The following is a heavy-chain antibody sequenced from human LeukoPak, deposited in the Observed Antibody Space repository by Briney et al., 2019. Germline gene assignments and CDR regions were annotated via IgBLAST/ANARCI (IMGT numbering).Heavy chain of an antibody. J-gene: IGHJ4*02. CDR1: GGTFSSYA. V-gene: IGHV1-69*06. D-gene: IGHD4-17*01. CDR3: ARGPPTVPNFDY. Sequence: SVKVSCKASGGTFSSYAISWVRQAPGQGLEWMGGIIPIFGTANYAQMFQGRVTITADKSTSTAYMELSSLRSEDTAVYYCARGPPTVPNFDYWGQGTLVTVSS. CDR2: IIPIFGTA.